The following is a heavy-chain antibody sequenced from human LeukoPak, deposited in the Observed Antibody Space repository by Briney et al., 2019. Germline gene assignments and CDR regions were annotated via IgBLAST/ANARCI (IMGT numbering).Heavy chain of an antibody. D-gene: IGHD3-10*01. CDR3: ARGSSWFGGLLSGVWGGDFDY. V-gene: IGHV4-34*01. J-gene: IGHJ4*02. Sequence: SETLSLTCAVYGGSFSGYYWSWIRQPPGKGLEWIGEINHSGSTNYNPSLKSRVTISVDTSKNQFSLKLSSVTAADTAVYYCARGSSWFGGLLSGVWGGDFDYWGQGTLVTVSS. CDR2: INHSGST. CDR1: GGSFSGYY.